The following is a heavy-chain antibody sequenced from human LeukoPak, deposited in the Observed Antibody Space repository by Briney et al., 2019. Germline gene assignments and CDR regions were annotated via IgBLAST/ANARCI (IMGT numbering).Heavy chain of an antibody. Sequence: SVKVSCKASGGTFSSYTISWVRQAPGQGLEWMGRIIPILGIANYAQKFQGRVTITANKSMSTAYMELSSLRSEDTAVYYCARDGYYYDSSGALDYWGQGTLVTVSS. J-gene: IGHJ4*02. V-gene: IGHV1-69*04. CDR3: ARDGYYYDSSGALDY. D-gene: IGHD3-22*01. CDR1: GGTFSSYT. CDR2: IIPILGIA.